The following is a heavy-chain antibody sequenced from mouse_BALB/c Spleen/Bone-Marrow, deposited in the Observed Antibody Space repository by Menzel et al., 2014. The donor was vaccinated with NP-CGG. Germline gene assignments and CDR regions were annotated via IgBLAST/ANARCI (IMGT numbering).Heavy chain of an antibody. CDR3: ATLTGTFDY. D-gene: IGHD4-1*01. J-gene: IGHJ2*01. CDR2: IDPANDYT. V-gene: IGHV14-3*02. CDR1: GFNIKDTY. Sequence: VQLQQPGAGLVRPGASVKLSCTASGFNIKDTYMHWVKQRPEQGLEWIGRIDPANDYTKYDPKFQGTATITADTSSNTAYPQLSSLTSEDTAVYYCATLTGTFDYWGQGTTLAVSS.